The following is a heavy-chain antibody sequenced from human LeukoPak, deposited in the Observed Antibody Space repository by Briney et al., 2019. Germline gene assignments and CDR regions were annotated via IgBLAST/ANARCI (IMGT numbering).Heavy chain of an antibody. Sequence: GGSLRLSCAASGFTFSSYAMSWVRQAPGKGLEWVSGISGSGDNTYYADSVKGRFTISRDNSKNTLYLQMNSLRADDTAVYYCARDGQLVHFDYWGQGTLVTVSS. D-gene: IGHD6-6*01. J-gene: IGHJ4*02. CDR1: GFTFSSYA. V-gene: IGHV3-23*01. CDR2: ISGSGDNT. CDR3: ARDGQLVHFDY.